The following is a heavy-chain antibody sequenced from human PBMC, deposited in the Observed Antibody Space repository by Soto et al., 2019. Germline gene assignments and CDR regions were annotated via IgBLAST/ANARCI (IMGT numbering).Heavy chain of an antibody. J-gene: IGHJ4*02. CDR2: ISSSTGTI. CDR3: ARVYGIAVAGTLDF. CDR1: GFTFRTYN. V-gene: IGHV3-48*01. D-gene: IGHD6-19*01. Sequence: EVHLVESGGGLVQPGGSLRLSCAASGFTFRTYNMNWVRQAPGKGLEWGSYISSSTGTIYYSESVKGRFTISRDNAKNSLYLQMNSLRAEDTAVYYCARVYGIAVAGTLDFWGQGTLVTVSS.